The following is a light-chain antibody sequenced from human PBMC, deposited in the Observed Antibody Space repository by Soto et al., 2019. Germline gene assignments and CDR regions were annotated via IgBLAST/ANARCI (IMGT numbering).Light chain of an antibody. Sequence: IVMTQSPATLSLSPGERATLSCRASQSVNSNLAWYQQKAGQAPRLLIYGTSTRATGIPARFSGSGSGTEFTLTISSLQSEDFTVYSCLQYHNLWAFGQGTKVDIK. CDR3: LQYHNLWA. CDR1: QSVNSN. J-gene: IGKJ1*01. CDR2: GTS. V-gene: IGKV3-15*01.